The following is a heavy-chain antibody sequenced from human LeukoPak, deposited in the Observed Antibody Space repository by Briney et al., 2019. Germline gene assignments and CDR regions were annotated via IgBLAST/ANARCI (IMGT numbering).Heavy chain of an antibody. J-gene: IGHJ3*02. D-gene: IGHD3-3*01. CDR3: ARQGEGFFGVVILSHDAFDI. V-gene: IGHV5-10-1*01. CDR1: GYSFTSYW. Sequence: GESLKISCKGSGYSFTSYWISWVRQMPGKGLEWMGRIDPSDSYTNYSPSFQGHVTISADKSISTAYLQWSRLKASDTAMYYCARQGEGFFGVVILSHDAFDIWGQGTMVTVSS. CDR2: IDPSDSYT.